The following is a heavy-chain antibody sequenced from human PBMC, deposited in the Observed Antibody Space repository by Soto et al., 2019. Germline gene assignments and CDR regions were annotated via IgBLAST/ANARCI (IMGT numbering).Heavy chain of an antibody. CDR1: GGSISSGDYY. CDR2: ILYSGTT. CDR3: ARNGALEY. Sequence: QVQLQESAPGLVKPSQTLSLTCTVSGGSISSGDYYWSWIRQPPGKGLEWIGYILYSGTTNYNPSLERRLTISVDTSKYPFSLNLTSVTAADSALYYCARNGALEYWGRGTLVTVSS. J-gene: IGHJ4*02. V-gene: IGHV4-30-4*01. D-gene: IGHD2-8*01.